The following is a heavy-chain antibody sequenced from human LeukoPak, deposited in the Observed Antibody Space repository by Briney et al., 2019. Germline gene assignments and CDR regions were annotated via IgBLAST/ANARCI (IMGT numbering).Heavy chain of an antibody. CDR3: TRDLFLAAAEREGDDY. V-gene: IGHV1-2*02. D-gene: IGHD6-13*01. CDR1: GYTFTGYF. J-gene: IGHJ4*02. Sequence: ASVKLSCKASGYTFTGYFIHWLRQAPGQGLEWVGWINPNNGDANYAQKFQGRVTMTRDTSISTAYMELSRLRSDDTAVYYCTRDLFLAAAEREGDDYWGQGALVTVSS. CDR2: INPNNGDA.